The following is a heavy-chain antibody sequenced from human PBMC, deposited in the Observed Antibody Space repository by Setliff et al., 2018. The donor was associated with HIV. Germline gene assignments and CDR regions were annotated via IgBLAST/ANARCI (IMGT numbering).Heavy chain of an antibody. Sequence: ASVKVSCKASGDTFTGYYMHGVRQAPGQGLEWMGWINPNSGGTNYAQKFQGRVTMTRDTSISTADVELSRLRSDDTAVYYCAREDQTAGGFDPWGQGTLVTVSS. D-gene: IGHD6-25*01. CDR3: AREDQTAGGFDP. CDR2: INPNSGGT. CDR1: GDTFTGYY. J-gene: IGHJ5*02. V-gene: IGHV1-2*02.